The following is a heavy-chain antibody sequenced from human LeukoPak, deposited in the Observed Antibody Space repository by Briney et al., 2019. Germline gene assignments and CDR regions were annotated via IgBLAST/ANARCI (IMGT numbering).Heavy chain of an antibody. CDR1: GYTFTGYY. CDR3: ARGSSGWYGRIYYFDY. Sequence: ASVKVSCKASGYTFTGYYMHWVRQAPGQGLEWMGWINPNSGGTNYAQKFQGWVTMTRDTSISTAYMELSRLRSDDTAVYYCARGSSGWYGRIYYFDYWGQGTLVTV. V-gene: IGHV1-2*04. J-gene: IGHJ4*02. CDR2: INPNSGGT. D-gene: IGHD6-19*01.